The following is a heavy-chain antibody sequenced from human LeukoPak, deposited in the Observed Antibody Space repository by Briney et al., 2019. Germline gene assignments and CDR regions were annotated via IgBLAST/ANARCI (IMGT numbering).Heavy chain of an antibody. CDR3: ARGRRVGATTGHCDY. CDR2: INPNSGGT. J-gene: IGHJ4*02. CDR1: GYTFTGYY. Sequence: ASVKVSCKASGYTFTGYYMHWVRQAPGQGLEWMGWINPNSGGTNYAQKFQGRVTMTRDTSISTAYMELSRLRSDDTAVYYCARGRRVGATTGHCDYWGQGTLVTVSS. D-gene: IGHD1-26*01. V-gene: IGHV1-2*02.